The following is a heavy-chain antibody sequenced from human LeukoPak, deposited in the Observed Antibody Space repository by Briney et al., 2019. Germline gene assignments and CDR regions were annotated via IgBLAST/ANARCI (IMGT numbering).Heavy chain of an antibody. J-gene: IGHJ4*02. CDR2: ISGSSSTI. CDR3: ARDPGYHWDY. V-gene: IGHV3-48*01. Sequence: GGSLRISCTASGFTFSSYSMNWVRQAPGKGLEWVSYISGSSSTIYYADSVKGRFTISRDNAKDSLYLQMNSLRAEDTAIYFCARDPGYHWDYWGQGTLVTVSS. CDR1: GFTFSSYS. D-gene: IGHD1-1*01.